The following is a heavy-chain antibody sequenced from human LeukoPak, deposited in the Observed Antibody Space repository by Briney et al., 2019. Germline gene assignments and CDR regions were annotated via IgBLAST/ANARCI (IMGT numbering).Heavy chain of an antibody. CDR1: GYTFTGYY. D-gene: IGHD5-18*01. V-gene: IGHV1-2*02. CDR3: ARIMVDTAMEQNFDY. J-gene: IGHJ4*02. Sequence: GASVKVSCKPSGYTFTGYYMHWVRQAPGQGLEWMGWINPNSGDTNYAQKFQGRVTMTRDMSINTAYMELSRLTSDDMAVYYCARIMVDTAMEQNFDYWGQGTLVTVSS. CDR2: INPNSGDT.